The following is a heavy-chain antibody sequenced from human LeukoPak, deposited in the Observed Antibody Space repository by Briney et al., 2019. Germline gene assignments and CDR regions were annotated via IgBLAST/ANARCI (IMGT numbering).Heavy chain of an antibody. J-gene: IGHJ3*02. V-gene: IGHV3-11*05. CDR3: ARDVRPNDAFDI. Sequence: GGSLRLSCAVSGFTFSDYYMSWIRQAPGKGLEWVSYISSSSTYTNYADSVKGRFTISRDNVKNSLYLQMNSLRAEDTAVYYCARDVRPNDAFDIWGQGTMVTVSS. CDR2: ISSSSTYT. CDR1: GFTFSDYY.